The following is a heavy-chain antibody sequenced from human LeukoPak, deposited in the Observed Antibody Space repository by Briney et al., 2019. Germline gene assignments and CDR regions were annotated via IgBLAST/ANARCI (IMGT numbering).Heavy chain of an antibody. CDR3: ARGRGDYYDSSGYYLFDY. CDR2: IWYDGSNK. J-gene: IGHJ4*02. D-gene: IGHD3-22*01. V-gene: IGHV3-33*01. CDR1: GFTFSSYG. Sequence: PGGSLRLSCAASGFTFSSYGVHWVRQAPGKGLEWVAVIWYDGSNKYYANSVKGRFTISRDNSKNTLYLQMNSLRAEDTAVYYCARGRGDYYDSSGYYLFDYWGQGTLVTVSS.